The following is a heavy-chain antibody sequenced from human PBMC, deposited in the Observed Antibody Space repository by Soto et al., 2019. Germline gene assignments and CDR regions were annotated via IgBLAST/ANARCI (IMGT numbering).Heavy chain of an antibody. V-gene: IGHV3-23*01. D-gene: IGHD1-26*01. J-gene: IGHJ4*02. CDR1: GFTFTNYA. Sequence: EVQLWESGGDFIQPGGSLRVSCAASGFTFTNYAMSWVRQAPGKGLEWVSTIDHAGVNTHYADSVKGRFTISRDNSKGTLYLQMNRLRAEDTAIYYCATDVGPIMFDYWGQGALITVSS. CDR3: ATDVGPIMFDY. CDR2: IDHAGVNT.